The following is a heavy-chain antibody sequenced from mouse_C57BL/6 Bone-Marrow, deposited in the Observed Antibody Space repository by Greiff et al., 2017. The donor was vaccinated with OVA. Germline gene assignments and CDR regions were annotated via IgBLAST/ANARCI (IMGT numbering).Heavy chain of an antibody. J-gene: IGHJ3*01. Sequence: EVKVVESGGDLVKPGGSLKLSCAASGFTFSSYGMSWVRQTPVKRLEWVATISSGGSYTYYPDSVKGRFTISRDNAKNTLYLQMSSLKSEDTAMYYCARHEGTTGAYGGQGTLVTVSA. CDR3: ARHEGTTGAY. CDR1: GFTFSSYG. CDR2: ISSGGSYT. V-gene: IGHV5-6*01. D-gene: IGHD1-1*01.